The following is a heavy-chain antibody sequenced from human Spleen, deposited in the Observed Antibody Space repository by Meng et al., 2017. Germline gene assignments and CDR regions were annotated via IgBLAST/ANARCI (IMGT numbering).Heavy chain of an antibody. CDR2: INHSGST. Sequence: SETLSLTCVVSGGSFSDYYWSWIRQPPGKGLEWIGEINHSGSTNYNPSLKSRVTISVDTSKNQFSLKLSSVTAADTAVYYCARGPGIATFDYWGQGTLVTVSS. D-gene: IGHD6-13*01. J-gene: IGHJ4*02. CDR1: GGSFSDYY. CDR3: ARGPGIATFDY. V-gene: IGHV4-34*01.